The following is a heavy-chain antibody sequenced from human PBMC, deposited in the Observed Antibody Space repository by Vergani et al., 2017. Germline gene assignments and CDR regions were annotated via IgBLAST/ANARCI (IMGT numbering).Heavy chain of an antibody. J-gene: IGHJ4*02. V-gene: IGHV1-2*02. D-gene: IGHD5-12*01. Sequence: QVQLVQSGAEVKKPGASVKVSCKASGYTFTGYYLHWVRQAPGQGLEWMGWINPNSGDTNYAQKFQGRVTMTRDTSISKTYMVLSRLRSYDTAMYYCARDKVTAARGIVATMGYWGQGTLVTVSS. CDR1: GYTFTGYY. CDR3: ARDKVTAARGIVATMGY. CDR2: INPNSGDT.